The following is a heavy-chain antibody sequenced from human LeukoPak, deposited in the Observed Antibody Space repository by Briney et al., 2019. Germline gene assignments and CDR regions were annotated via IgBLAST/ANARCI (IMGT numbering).Heavy chain of an antibody. Sequence: GGSLRLSCAASGFTFSSYWMSWVRQAPGKGLEWVANLKHDGSEKYYVDSVKGRFTISRDNAKNSLYLQMNSLRAEDTAVYYCARARGVGATKKYYGMDVWGQGTSVTVSS. J-gene: IGHJ6*02. CDR2: LKHDGSEK. D-gene: IGHD1-26*01. CDR1: GFTFSSYW. CDR3: ARARGVGATKKYYGMDV. V-gene: IGHV3-7*01.